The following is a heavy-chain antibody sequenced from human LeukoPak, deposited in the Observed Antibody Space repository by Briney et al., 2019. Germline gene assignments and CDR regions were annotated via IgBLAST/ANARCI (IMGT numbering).Heavy chain of an antibody. V-gene: IGHV1-69*04. CDR2: IIPILGIA. CDR3: ARDSTEVVAATLWFDP. CDR1: GGTFSSYT. D-gene: IGHD2-15*01. J-gene: IGHJ5*02. Sequence: SSVKVSCKASGGTFSSYTISWVRQAPGQGLEWIGRIIPILGIANYAQKFRGRVTITADKSTSTAYMELSSLRSEDSAVYYCARDSTEVVAATLWFDPWGQGTLVTVSS.